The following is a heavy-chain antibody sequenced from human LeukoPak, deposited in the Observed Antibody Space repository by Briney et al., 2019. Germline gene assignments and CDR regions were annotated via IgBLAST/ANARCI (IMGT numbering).Heavy chain of an antibody. J-gene: IGHJ5*02. V-gene: IGHV4-34*01. CDR3: ARDSAPGVGAGA. CDR2: INHSGST. CDR1: GGSFSGYY. Sequence: SETLSLTCAVYGGSFSGYYWSWIRQPPGKGLEWIGEINHSGSTNYNPSLKSRVTISVDTSKNQLSLKLTSVTAADTAVYYCARDSAPGVGAGAWGQGTLVTVSS. D-gene: IGHD1-26*01.